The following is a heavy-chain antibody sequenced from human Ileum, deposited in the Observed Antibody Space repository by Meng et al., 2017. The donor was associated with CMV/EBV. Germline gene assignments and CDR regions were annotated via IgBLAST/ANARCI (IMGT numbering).Heavy chain of an antibody. J-gene: IGHJ4*02. V-gene: IGHV3-74*03. Sequence: LSSAASGLTFSKWWMHWVRQAPGKGLVWVSRIKTDGSYTTYADSVKGRFTISRDNAKNTLYLQMNSLRVEDTAVYYCVGGGSGYMDYWGQGTLVTVSS. CDR1: GLTFSKWW. CDR3: VGGGSGYMDY. CDR2: IKTDGSYT. D-gene: IGHD5-12*01.